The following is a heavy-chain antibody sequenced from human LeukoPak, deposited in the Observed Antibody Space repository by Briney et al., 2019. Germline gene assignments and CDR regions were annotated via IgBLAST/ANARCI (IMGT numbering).Heavy chain of an antibody. CDR2: IKADSGGT. J-gene: IGHJ4*02. CDR1: GYTFTGYY. Sequence: ASVKVSCKASGYTFTGYYIHLVRQAPGQGLEWMGWIKADSGGTRYAQQFQGRVTMTRDTSISTAYVELSRLKSDDTAMYYCATSNFGFWGQGTLVTVSS. D-gene: IGHD2-2*01. V-gene: IGHV1-2*02. CDR3: ATSNFGF.